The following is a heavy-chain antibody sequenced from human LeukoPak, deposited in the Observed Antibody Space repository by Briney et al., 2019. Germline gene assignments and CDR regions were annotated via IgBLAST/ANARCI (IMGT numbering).Heavy chain of an antibody. J-gene: IGHJ5*02. CDR1: GYTFTSYD. D-gene: IGHD6-6*01. V-gene: IGHV1-8*03. Sequence: ASVKVSCKASGYTFTSYDINWVRQATGQGLEWMGWMNPNSGNAGYAQKFQGRVAITSNTSIGTAYVELSSLRSEDTAVYYCARFLLAARRGNWFDPWGQGTLVTVSS. CDR2: MNPNSGNA. CDR3: ARFLLAARRGNWFDP.